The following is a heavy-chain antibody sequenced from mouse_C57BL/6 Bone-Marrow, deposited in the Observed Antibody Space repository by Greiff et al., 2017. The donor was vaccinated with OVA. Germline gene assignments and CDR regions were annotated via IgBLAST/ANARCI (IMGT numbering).Heavy chain of an antibody. J-gene: IGHJ3*01. CDR2: FHPYNDDT. V-gene: IGHV1-47*01. CDR3: ARPGDYDGDWFAY. D-gene: IGHD2-4*01. Sequence: QVQLQQSGAELVKPGASVKMSCKASGYTFTTYPIEWMKQNHGKSLEWIGNFHPYNDDTTYNEKFKGKATLTVEKASSTVYLELSRLTSDDSAVYYCARPGDYDGDWFAYWGQGTLVTVSA. CDR1: GYTFTTYP.